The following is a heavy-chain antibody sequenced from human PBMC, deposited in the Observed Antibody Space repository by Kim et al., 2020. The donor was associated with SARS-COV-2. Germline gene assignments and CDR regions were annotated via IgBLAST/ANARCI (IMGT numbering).Heavy chain of an antibody. V-gene: IGHV3-15*01. Sequence: GGSLRLSCAASGFTFSNAWMSWVRQAPGKGLEWVGRIKSKTDGGTTDYAAPVKGRFTISRDDSKNTLYLQMNSLKTEDTAVYYCTTDVLRYFDWLPAPFDYWGQGTLVTVSS. CDR1: GFTFSNAW. CDR2: IKSKTDGGTT. J-gene: IGHJ4*02. D-gene: IGHD3-9*01. CDR3: TTDVLRYFDWLPAPFDY.